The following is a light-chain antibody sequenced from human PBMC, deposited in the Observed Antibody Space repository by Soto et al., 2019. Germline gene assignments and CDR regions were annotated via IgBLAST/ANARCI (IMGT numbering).Light chain of an antibody. J-gene: IGKJ4*01. CDR2: LGS. Sequence: DIVMTQSPLSLPVTPGEPASISCRSSQSLLHSNGYNYLDWYLQKPGQSPQLLIYLGSNRASGVPDRFSGSRSGPEFTLTINSLQSEDFAIYYCQPYNNWPLTFGGGTKVESK. V-gene: IGKV2-28*01. CDR3: QPYNNWPLT. CDR1: QSLLHSNGYNY.